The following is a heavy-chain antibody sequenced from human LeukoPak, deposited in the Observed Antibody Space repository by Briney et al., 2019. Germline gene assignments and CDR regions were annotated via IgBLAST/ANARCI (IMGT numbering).Heavy chain of an antibody. Sequence: GGSLRLSCAASGFTFSSSAMSWVRQAPGKGLEWVSAISNNGGYTYYADSVQGRFTISRYNSKSTLCLQMNSLRAEDTAVYYCAKYSSSPRLLGYWGQGTLVTVSS. CDR1: GFTFSSSA. D-gene: IGHD6-6*01. J-gene: IGHJ4*02. V-gene: IGHV3-23*01. CDR3: AKYSSSPRLLGY. CDR2: ISNNGGYT.